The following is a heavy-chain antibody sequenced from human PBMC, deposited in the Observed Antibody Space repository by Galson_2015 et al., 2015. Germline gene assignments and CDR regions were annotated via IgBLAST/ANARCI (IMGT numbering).Heavy chain of an antibody. CDR2: IYYSGST. CDR3: AREVRGPISAFDI. D-gene: IGHD3-10*01. V-gene: IGHV4-59*01. CDR1: GGSISSYY. J-gene: IGHJ3*02. Sequence: LSLTCTVSGGSISSYYWSWIRQPPGKGLEWIGYIYYSGSTNYNPSLKSRVTLSVDTSKNQFSLKLSSVTAADTAVYYCAREVRGPISAFDIWGQGTMVTVSS.